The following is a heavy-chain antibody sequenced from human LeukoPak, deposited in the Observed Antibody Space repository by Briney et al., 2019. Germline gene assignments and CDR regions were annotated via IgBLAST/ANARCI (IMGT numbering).Heavy chain of an antibody. CDR2: IIPIFGTA. J-gene: IGHJ3*02. CDR3: ARVRWTAMVTYAFDI. D-gene: IGHD5-18*01. V-gene: IGHV1-69*05. Sequence: SVKVSCKASGGTFSSYAISWVRQAPGQGLEWMGGIIPIFGTANYAQKFQGRVTITTDESTSTAYKELSSLRSEDTAVYYCARVRWTAMVTYAFDIWGQGTMVTVSS. CDR1: GGTFSSYA.